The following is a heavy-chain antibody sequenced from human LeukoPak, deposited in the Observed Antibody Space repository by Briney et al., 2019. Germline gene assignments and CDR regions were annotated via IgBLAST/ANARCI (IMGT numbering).Heavy chain of an antibody. CDR1: GFTFNTHA. Sequence: GGSLRLSCAASGFTFNTHAMNWVRQAPGKGLEWVSGVGGSGDTTYYGDSVKGRFTISRDNSKNTLYLQMNSLRAEDTAVYYCAKWGTMVRGVIIDGYYGMDVWGKGTTVTVSS. D-gene: IGHD3-10*01. V-gene: IGHV3-23*01. CDR2: VGGSGDTT. CDR3: AKWGTMVRGVIIDGYYGMDV. J-gene: IGHJ6*04.